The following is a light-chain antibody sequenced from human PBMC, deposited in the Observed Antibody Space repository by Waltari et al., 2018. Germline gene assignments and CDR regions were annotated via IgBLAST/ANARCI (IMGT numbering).Light chain of an antibody. Sequence: SVLTQPPSASGNPGQRVTISCPGSYANIGAGLDVTWYQQHSGTAPKPLIDGSTYRPSWVPDRFSGDKSGTSASLAITGLQAEDDAYYYCQSYDSDLRGVFGGGTKLTVL. J-gene: IGLJ2*01. V-gene: IGLV1-40*01. CDR2: GST. CDR3: QSYDSDLRGV. CDR1: YANIGAGLD.